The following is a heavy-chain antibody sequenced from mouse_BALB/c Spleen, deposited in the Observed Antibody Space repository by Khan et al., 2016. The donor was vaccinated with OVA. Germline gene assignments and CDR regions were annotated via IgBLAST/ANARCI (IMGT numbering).Heavy chain of an antibody. CDR3: ARGDCNGSSWFAY. Sequence: LVKTGASVKISCKASGYSFTGYYMHWVKQSHGQSLEWIGYISRDNGSTTYNQKFKGKATLTADTSSSTAYMQLNSLTSEDSAVYDCARGDCNGSSWFAYWGQGTLVTVSA. CDR2: ISRDNGST. V-gene: IGHV1S34*01. D-gene: IGHD1-1*01. CDR1: GYSFTGYY. J-gene: IGHJ3*01.